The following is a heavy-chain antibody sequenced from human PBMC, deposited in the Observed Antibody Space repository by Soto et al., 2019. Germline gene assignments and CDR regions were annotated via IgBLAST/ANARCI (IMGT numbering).Heavy chain of an antibody. V-gene: IGHV4-34*01. D-gene: IGHD6-19*01. J-gene: IGHJ3*02. Sequence: SETLSLTCAVYAGSFSHYYWNWIRQSPGKGLEWIGKIKHSGSSNYNPSLRSRVSIPVDMSKNQFSLRLTSVTAADTAVYYCARGGSSDWQVALDIWGQGTMVTVSS. CDR1: AGSFSHYY. CDR2: IKHSGSS. CDR3: ARGGSSDWQVALDI.